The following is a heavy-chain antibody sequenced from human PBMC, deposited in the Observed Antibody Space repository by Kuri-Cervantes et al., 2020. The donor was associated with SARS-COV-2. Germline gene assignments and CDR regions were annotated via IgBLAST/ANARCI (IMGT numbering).Heavy chain of an antibody. CDR2: MNPNSGNT. CDR1: GYTFTSYD. Sequence: ASVKVSCKASGYTFTSYDINWVRQATGQGLEWMGWMNPNSGNTGYAQKFQGRVTMTTDTSTSTAYMELRSLRSDDTAVYYCARDGAAGSRGRLSQWGQGTLVTVSS. D-gene: IGHD3-16*01. J-gene: IGHJ4*02. V-gene: IGHV1-8*01. CDR3: ARDGAAGSRGRLSQ.